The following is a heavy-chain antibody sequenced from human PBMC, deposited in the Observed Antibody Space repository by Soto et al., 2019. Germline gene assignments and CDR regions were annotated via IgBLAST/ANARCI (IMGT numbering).Heavy chain of an antibody. Sequence: PGGSLRLSCEASGFTISDYYMSWVRQAPGKGLEWVGRIKSKTDGGTTDYAAPVKGRFTISRDDSKNTLYLQMNSLKTEDTAVYYCTTGPYGDAFDIWGQGTMVTVSS. V-gene: IGHV3-15*01. CDR2: IKSKTDGGTT. CDR3: TTGPYGDAFDI. J-gene: IGHJ3*02. D-gene: IGHD4-17*01. CDR1: GFTISDYY.